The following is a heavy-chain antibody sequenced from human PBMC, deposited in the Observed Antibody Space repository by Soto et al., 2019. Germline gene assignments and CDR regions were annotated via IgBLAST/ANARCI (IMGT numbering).Heavy chain of an antibody. D-gene: IGHD6-19*01. V-gene: IGHV3-7*01. Sequence: EVQLVESGGDLVQPGGSLRLSCVASAFSSSTSWMSWFRQAPGKGPEWVAIIRQDGSEKYYVESVKGRFSISRDSAKDSLSLQMNSLRVEDTAVYYCARGRGWLFDIWGPGTQVTVSS. CDR1: AFSSSTSW. J-gene: IGHJ4*02. CDR3: ARGRGWLFDI. CDR2: IRQDGSEK.